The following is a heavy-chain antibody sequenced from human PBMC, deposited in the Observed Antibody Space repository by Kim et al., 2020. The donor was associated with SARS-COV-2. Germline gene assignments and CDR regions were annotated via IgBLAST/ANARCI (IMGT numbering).Heavy chain of an antibody. CDR3: ARDRGSYGMDV. CDR2: T. V-gene: IGHV4-34*01. Sequence: TNYHPSLKSRVTISVDTSKSQLSLKLSSVTAADTAVYYCARDRGSYGMDVWGQGTTVTVSS. J-gene: IGHJ6*02. D-gene: IGHD1-26*01.